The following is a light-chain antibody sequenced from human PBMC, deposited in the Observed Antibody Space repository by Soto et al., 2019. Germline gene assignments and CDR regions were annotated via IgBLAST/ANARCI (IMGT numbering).Light chain of an antibody. J-gene: IGLJ2*01. CDR2: EVT. CDR3: SSYAGSNNV. CDR1: SSDVGGYNY. V-gene: IGLV2-8*01. Sequence: QSALTQPPSASGSPGQSVTISCTGTSSDVGGYNYVSWYQHHPGKAPKLIIYEVTKRPSGVPDRFSGSKSGNTASLTVSGLQSEDEADYYCSSYAGSNNVFGGGTKVTVL.